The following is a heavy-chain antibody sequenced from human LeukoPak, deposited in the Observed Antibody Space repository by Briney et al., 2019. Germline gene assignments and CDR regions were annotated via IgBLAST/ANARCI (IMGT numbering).Heavy chain of an antibody. J-gene: IGHJ4*02. CDR2: ISGSGGST. Sequence: QPGGSLRLSCAASGFTFSTYPMSWVRQAPGKGLEWVSGISGSGGSTYYADSVKGRFTISRDISKNTLYLQMNSLRAEDTAVYYYAKDEGSGWYYFDYWGQGSLVTVSS. CDR1: GFTFSTYP. V-gene: IGHV3-23*01. D-gene: IGHD6-19*01. CDR3: AKDEGSGWYYFDY.